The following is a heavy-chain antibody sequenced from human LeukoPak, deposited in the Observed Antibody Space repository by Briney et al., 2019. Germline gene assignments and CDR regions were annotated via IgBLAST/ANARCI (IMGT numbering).Heavy chain of an antibody. Sequence: ASVKVSCKASGYTFTGYYMHWVRQAPGQGLEWMEWINPNSGGTNYAQKFQGRVTMTRDTSISTAYMELSRLRSDDTAVYYCATRGYSYGSSFDYWGQGTLVTVSS. V-gene: IGHV1-2*02. CDR2: INPNSGGT. CDR3: ATRGYSYGSSFDY. CDR1: GYTFTGYY. J-gene: IGHJ4*02. D-gene: IGHD5-18*01.